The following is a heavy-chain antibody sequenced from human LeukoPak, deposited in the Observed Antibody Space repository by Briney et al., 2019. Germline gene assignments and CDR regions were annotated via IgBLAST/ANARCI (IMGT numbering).Heavy chain of an antibody. V-gene: IGHV3-21*01. CDR3: ARYSGGQLVKLFDP. CDR1: GFTFSSYA. D-gene: IGHD6-6*01. Sequence: GRSLRLSCAASGFTFSSYAMHWVRQAPGKGLEWVSSISSSSSYIYYADSVKGRFTISRDNAKNSLYPQMNSLRAEDTAVYYCARYSGGQLVKLFDPWGQGTLVTVSS. J-gene: IGHJ5*02. CDR2: ISSSSSYI.